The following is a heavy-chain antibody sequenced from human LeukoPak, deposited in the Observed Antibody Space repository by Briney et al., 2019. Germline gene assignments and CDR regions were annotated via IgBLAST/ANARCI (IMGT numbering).Heavy chain of an antibody. Sequence: SETLSLICTVSGGSISSYYWSWIRQPAGKGLEWIGRIYTSGSTNYNPSLKSRVTMSVDTSKNQFSLKLSSVTAADTAVYYCARAGGWELNNWFDPWGQGTLVTVSS. J-gene: IGHJ5*02. CDR2: IYTSGST. CDR1: GGSISSYY. V-gene: IGHV4-4*07. D-gene: IGHD1-26*01. CDR3: ARAGGWELNNWFDP.